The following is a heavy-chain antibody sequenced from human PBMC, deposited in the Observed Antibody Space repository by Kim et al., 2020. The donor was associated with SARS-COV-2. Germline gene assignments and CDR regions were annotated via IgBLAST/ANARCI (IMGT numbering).Heavy chain of an antibody. V-gene: IGHV3-7*01. CDR2: K. J-gene: IGHJ4*02. CDR3: ARDYRSSSDY. Sequence: KSHVDSVKGRFTISRDNARNALYLQINSLRVDDTAVYYCARDYRSSSDYWGQGTLVTVSS. D-gene: IGHD6-6*01.